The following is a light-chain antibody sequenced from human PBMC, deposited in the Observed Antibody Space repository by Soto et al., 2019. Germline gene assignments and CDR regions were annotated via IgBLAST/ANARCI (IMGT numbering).Light chain of an antibody. CDR2: EVN. J-gene: IGLJ2*01. Sequence: QAVVTQPASVSGSPGQSITISCTGTSSDVGSYNLVSWYQQHPGKAPKLMLYEVNKRPSGISNRYSGSKSGNTASLTISGLQAEDEADYYCCSYAGASTLVFGGGTKLTVL. CDR3: CSYAGASTLV. CDR1: SSDVGSYNL. V-gene: IGLV2-23*02.